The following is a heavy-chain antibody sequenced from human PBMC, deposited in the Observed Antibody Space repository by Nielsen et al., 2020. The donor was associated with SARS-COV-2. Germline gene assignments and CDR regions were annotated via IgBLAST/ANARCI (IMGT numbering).Heavy chain of an antibody. V-gene: IGHV3-53*01. CDR3: AREWFISGWLNLDS. CDR2: IYSSGST. D-gene: IGHD6-19*01. J-gene: IGHJ4*02. Sequence: GGSLRLSCAASGFTFSTYWMHWVRQAPGKGLEWVSVIYSSGSTYYADSVKGRFTISRDNSNNTLYLQMNSLRAEDTAVYYCAREWFISGWLNLDSWGQGTRVTVSS. CDR1: GFTFSTYW.